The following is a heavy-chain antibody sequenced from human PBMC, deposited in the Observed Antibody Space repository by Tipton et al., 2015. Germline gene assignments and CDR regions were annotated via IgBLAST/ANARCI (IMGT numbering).Heavy chain of an antibody. V-gene: IGHV4-59*12. CDR2: IDYSGYN. D-gene: IGHD3-10*01. CDR1: GGSINNYY. CDR3: ARDRAYYYGSGNYYGMDV. J-gene: IGHJ6*02. Sequence: LRLSCTVSGGSINNYYWNWIRQPPGKGLEWIGFIDYSGYNDHKPSLKSRVTMSLDTSKNQFSLNVTSVTAADTAVYYCARDRAYYYGSGNYYGMDVWGQGTTVTVSS.